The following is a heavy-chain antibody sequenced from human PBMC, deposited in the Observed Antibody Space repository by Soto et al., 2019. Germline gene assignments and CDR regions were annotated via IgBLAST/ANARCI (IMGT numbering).Heavy chain of an antibody. CDR3: AKNQERELPRVIDF. J-gene: IGHJ1*01. Sequence: GGSLRLSCAVSGFIFKNYALNWVRQAPGKGLEWVASITRDGYNKYYADSVRGRFTISRDRSKNTLYLQMSSLRAEDTALYYCAKNQERELPRVIDFWGQGTLVTVSS. D-gene: IGHD3-16*02. V-gene: IGHV3-30*02. CDR2: ITRDGYNK. CDR1: GFIFKNYA.